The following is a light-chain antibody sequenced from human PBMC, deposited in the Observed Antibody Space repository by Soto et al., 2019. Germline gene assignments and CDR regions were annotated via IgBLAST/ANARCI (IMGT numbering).Light chain of an antibody. Sequence: EIVLTQSPATLSLSPGERATLSCRASQSVSNILAWYQQKPGQAPRLLIYDASKRATGIPGRFSGSGSGTDFTLTISSLEPEDFAVYYCQQRSDWPPTFGQGTKVDIK. J-gene: IGKJ1*01. CDR1: QSVSNI. CDR2: DAS. V-gene: IGKV3-11*01. CDR3: QQRSDWPPT.